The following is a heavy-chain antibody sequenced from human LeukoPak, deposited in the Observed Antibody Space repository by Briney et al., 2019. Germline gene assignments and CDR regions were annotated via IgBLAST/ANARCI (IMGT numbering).Heavy chain of an antibody. CDR2: INHSGST. D-gene: IGHD6-19*01. J-gene: IGHJ2*01. V-gene: IGHV4-34*01. CDR1: GGSFSGYY. Sequence: SETLSLTCAVYGGSFSGYYWSWIRQPPGNGLEWIGEINHSGSTNYNPSLKSRVTISVDTSKNQFSLKLSSVTAADTAVYYCARGQTPALAGTGGPHYWYFDLWGRGTLVTVSS. CDR3: ARGQTPALAGTGGPHYWYFDL.